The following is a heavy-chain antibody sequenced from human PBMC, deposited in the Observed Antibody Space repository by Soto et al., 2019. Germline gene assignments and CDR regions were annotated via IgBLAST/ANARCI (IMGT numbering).Heavy chain of an antibody. Sequence: PSQTRSCTCTVAGDCSGSGDKWWSWIRQAPGKGREWIGSIVSSGTTYYNPSIERRLTMPRASSHNHCSLMLNSLTASRTAADLCPRVSFPFHFSHAIDVWGQGTTVSGSS. CDR1: GDCSGSGDKW. CDR2: IVSSGTT. V-gene: IGHV4-30-4*01. D-gene: IGHD3-16*02. J-gene: IGHJ6*02. CDR3: PRVSFPFHFSHAIDV.